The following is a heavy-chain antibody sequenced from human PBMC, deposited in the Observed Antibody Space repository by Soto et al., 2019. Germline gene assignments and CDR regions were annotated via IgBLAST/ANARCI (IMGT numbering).Heavy chain of an antibody. CDR3: ARDKTTGLFDY. D-gene: IGHD1-7*01. CDR2: INHSGST. CDR1: GGSFSGYY. Sequence: QVQLQQWGAGLLKPSETLSLTCAVYGGSFSGYYWTWIRQPPGTGLEWIGEINHSGSTNYNPSIKRRATITVDTSKYPFSLKLTSVTAADPAVYYCARDKTTGLFDYWGQGPLVTVSP. V-gene: IGHV4-34*01. J-gene: IGHJ4*02.